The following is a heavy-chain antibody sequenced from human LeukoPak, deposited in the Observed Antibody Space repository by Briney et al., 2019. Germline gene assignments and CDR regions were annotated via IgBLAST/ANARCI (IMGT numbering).Heavy chain of an antibody. CDR3: ARRNGAIDY. V-gene: IGHV4-34*01. Sequence: SETLSLTCADYGGSFSGYCWSWIRQPPGNGLEWIGEINHSGSTNYHPSLKSRVTISVDTSKNQFSLKLRSVTAADTAVYYCARRNGAIDYWGQGTLVTVSS. CDR2: INHSGST. J-gene: IGHJ4*02. CDR1: GGSFSGYC. D-gene: IGHD2-8*01.